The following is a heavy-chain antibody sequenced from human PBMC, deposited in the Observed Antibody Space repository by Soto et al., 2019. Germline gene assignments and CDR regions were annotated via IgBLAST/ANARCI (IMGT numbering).Heavy chain of an antibody. V-gene: IGHV1-8*01. CDR2: MNPNSGNT. D-gene: IGHD2-15*01. J-gene: IGHJ6*02. CDR1: GYTFTSYD. Sequence: ASVKVSCKASGYTFTSYDINWVRQATGKGLEWMGWMNPNSGNTGYAQKFQGRVTMTRNTSISTAYMELSSLRSEDTAVYYCARWKYCSGGSCYYYYYGMDVWGQGTTVTVSS. CDR3: ARWKYCSGGSCYYYYYGMDV.